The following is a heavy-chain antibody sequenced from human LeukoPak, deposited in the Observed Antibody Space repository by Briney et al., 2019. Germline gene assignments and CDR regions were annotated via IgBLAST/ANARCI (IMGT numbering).Heavy chain of an antibody. Sequence: PSETLSLTCTVSGGSISSYYWSWIRQPPGKGLEWIGYVYYSGSTNYNPSLKSRVTISVDTSKNQFSLKLSSVTAADTAVYYCARGRSGWLLPFDYWGQGTLVTVSS. D-gene: IGHD6-19*01. CDR1: GGSISSYY. CDR3: ARGRSGWLLPFDY. CDR2: VYYSGST. J-gene: IGHJ4*02. V-gene: IGHV4-59*01.